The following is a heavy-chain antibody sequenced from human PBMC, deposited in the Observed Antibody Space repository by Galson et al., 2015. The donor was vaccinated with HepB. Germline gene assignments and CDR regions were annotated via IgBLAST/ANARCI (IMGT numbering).Heavy chain of an antibody. D-gene: IGHD2-2*01. J-gene: IGHJ4*02. CDR1: GFTFSSYW. Sequence: SLRLSCAASGFTFSSYWMSWVRQAPGKGLEWVANIKQDGSEKYYVDSVKGRFTISRDNAKNSLYLQMNSLRAEDTAVYYCARERPQYCSSTSCYAAVFDYWGQGTLVTVSS. CDR2: IKQDGSEK. V-gene: IGHV3-7*01. CDR3: ARERPQYCSSTSCYAAVFDY.